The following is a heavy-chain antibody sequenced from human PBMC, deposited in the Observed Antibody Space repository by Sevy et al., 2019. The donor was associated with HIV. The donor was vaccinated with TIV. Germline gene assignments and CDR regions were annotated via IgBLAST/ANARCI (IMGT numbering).Heavy chain of an antibody. CDR3: ARDPQGGHFDY. Sequence: GGSLRLSCAASGFTVSNDFMTWVRQAPGKGLEWVSVIYGAGNTYHADSVKDRFTISRDNFKNTVYLQMNSLRAEDTAVYYCARDPQGGHFDYWGQGTLVTVSS. CDR1: GFTVSNDF. D-gene: IGHD1-26*01. J-gene: IGHJ4*02. V-gene: IGHV3-66*01. CDR2: IYGAGNT.